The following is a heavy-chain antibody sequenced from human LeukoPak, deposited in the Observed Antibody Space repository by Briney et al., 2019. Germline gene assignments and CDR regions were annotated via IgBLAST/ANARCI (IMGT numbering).Heavy chain of an antibody. V-gene: IGHV4-39*07. Sequence: PSETLSLTCSVSGGSFSSTSYYWGWVRQPPGEGLEWIGEVHLSGRTHYNPSLESRVTMSVDMSENHISLRLTSVTAADTAVYYCAREGGPYRPLDYSGQGTLVTVSS. CDR2: VHLSGRT. CDR1: GGSFSSTSYY. CDR3: AREGGPYRPLDY. J-gene: IGHJ4*02.